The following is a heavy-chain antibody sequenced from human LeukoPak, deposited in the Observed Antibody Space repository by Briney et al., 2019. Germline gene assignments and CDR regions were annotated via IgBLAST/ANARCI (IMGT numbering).Heavy chain of an antibody. Sequence: GASVKVSCKASGYTFTSYAMNWVRQAPGQGLEWMGWINAGNGNTKYSQKFQGRVTITRDTSASTAYMELSSLRSEDTAVYYCARGIYGDYFYYWGQGDLVTVSS. V-gene: IGHV1-3*01. J-gene: IGHJ4*02. D-gene: IGHD4-17*01. CDR1: GYTFTSYA. CDR3: ARGIYGDYFYY. CDR2: INAGNGNT.